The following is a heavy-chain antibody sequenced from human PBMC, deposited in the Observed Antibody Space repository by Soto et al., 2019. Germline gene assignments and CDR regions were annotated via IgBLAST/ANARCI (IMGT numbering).Heavy chain of an antibody. D-gene: IGHD2-8*01. CDR3: ARSPWVVQDSPYYYGMDV. CDR1: GFTFSSYS. J-gene: IGHJ6*02. CDR2: ISSSSSTI. Sequence: PGGSLRLSCAASGFTFSSYSMNWVRQAPGKGLEWVSYISSSSSTIYYADSVKGRFTISRDNAKNSLYLQMNSLRDEDTAVYYCARSPWVVQDSPYYYGMDVWGQGTTVTVSS. V-gene: IGHV3-48*02.